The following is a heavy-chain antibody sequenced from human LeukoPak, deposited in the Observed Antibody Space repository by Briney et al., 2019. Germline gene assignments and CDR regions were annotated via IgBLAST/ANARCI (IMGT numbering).Heavy chain of an antibody. J-gene: IGHJ4*02. V-gene: IGHV3-7*01. CDR1: GFTFSTFW. Sequence: GGSLRLSCAASGFTFSTFWMSWVRQAPGKGLGWVANIKQDGSENYYVDSVKGRFTISRDNAKNSLFLQMNSLRAEDTAVYYCAREGTISVAGNPLDYWGQGTLVTVSS. CDR2: IKQDGSEN. CDR3: AREGTISVAGNPLDY. D-gene: IGHD6-19*01.